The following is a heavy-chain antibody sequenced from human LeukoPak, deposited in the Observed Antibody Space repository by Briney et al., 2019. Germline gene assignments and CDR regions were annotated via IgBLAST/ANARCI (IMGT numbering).Heavy chain of an antibody. D-gene: IGHD3-22*01. V-gene: IGHV3-11*01. CDR1: GGSISSYY. J-gene: IGHJ4*02. CDR3: ARAMYYDSSGIDY. CDR2: ISSSGSTI. Sequence: LSLTCTVSGGSISSYYWSWIRQPPGKGLEWVSYISSSGSTIYYADSVKSRFTISRDNAKNSLYLQMNSLRAEDTAVYYCARAMYYDSSGIDYWGQGTLVTVSS.